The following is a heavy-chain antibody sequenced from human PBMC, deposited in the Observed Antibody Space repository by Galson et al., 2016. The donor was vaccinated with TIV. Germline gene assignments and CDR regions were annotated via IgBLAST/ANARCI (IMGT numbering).Heavy chain of an antibody. D-gene: IGHD3-22*01. J-gene: IGHJ6*02. CDR2: INPNSGDT. V-gene: IGHV1-2*02. CDR3: TRNRGSMTMIPVIDYYFGMDV. Sequence: SVKVSCKASGYTFAGYYLHWVRQAPGQGLEWMGWINPNSGDTTYAQMFQGRVTMTRDTYTSTAYMDLRSLRSDDTAVYYCTRNRGSMTMIPVIDYYFGMDVWGQGTTVTISS. CDR1: GYTFAGYY.